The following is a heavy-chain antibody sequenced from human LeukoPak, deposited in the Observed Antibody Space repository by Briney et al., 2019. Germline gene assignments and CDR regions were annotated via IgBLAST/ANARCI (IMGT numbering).Heavy chain of an antibody. Sequence: GASVKASCKVSGYTLTELSMHWVRQAPGKGLEWMGGFDPEDGETIYAQKFQGRVTMTEDTSTDTAYMELSSLRSEDTAVYYCATEVLGRWELLPGNYFDYWGQGTLVTVSS. J-gene: IGHJ4*02. CDR1: GYTLTELS. V-gene: IGHV1-24*01. CDR3: ATEVLGRWELLPGNYFDY. D-gene: IGHD1-26*01. CDR2: FDPEDGET.